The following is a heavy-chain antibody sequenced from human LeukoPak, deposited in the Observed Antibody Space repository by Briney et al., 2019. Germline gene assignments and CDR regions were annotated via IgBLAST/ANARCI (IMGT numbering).Heavy chain of an antibody. CDR3: ASDRRVVVRFLSSGYNSGVIDH. CDR1: GFTFSSYG. J-gene: IGHJ4*02. CDR2: ISSSGISI. V-gene: IGHV3-23*05. D-gene: IGHD3-3*01. Sequence: GGSLRLSCAASGFTFSSYGMSWVRQAPGKGLEWVSAISSSGISIYYADSVKGRFTISRDNSKNSLYLQMNSLRAEDTAVYYGASDRRVVVRFLSSGYNSGVIDHWGQGPLLSVPS.